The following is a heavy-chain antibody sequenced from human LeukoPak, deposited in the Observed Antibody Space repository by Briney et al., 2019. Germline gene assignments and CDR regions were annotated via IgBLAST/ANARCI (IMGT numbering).Heavy chain of an antibody. CDR3: ARHRDYYDSSGYYYEAYYFDY. V-gene: IGHV4-39*01. Sequence: SETLSLTCTVSGGSISSSSYYWGWIRQPPGKGLEWIGSIYYSGSTYYNPSLKSRVTISVDTSKNQFSLKLSSVTAADTAVYYCARHRDYYDSSGYYYEAYYFDYWGQGTLVTDSS. D-gene: IGHD3-22*01. CDR2: IYYSGST. CDR1: GGSISSSSYY. J-gene: IGHJ4*02.